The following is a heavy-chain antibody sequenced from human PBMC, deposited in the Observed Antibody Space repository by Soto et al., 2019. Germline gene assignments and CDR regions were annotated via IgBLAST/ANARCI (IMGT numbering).Heavy chain of an antibody. J-gene: IGHJ6*02. V-gene: IGHV4-59*01. CDR1: GGSISSYY. CDR2: IYYSGSI. Sequence: SETLSLTCTVSGGSISSYYWSWIRQPPGKGLEWIGYIYYSGSINYNPSLKSRVTISVDTSKNQFSLKLSSVTAADTAVYYCARGNYYYGMDVWGQGTTVTVSS. CDR3: ARGNYYYGMDV.